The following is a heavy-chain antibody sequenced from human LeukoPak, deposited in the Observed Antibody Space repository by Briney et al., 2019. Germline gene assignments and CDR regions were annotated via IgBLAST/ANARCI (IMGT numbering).Heavy chain of an antibody. CDR3: ARRRVRNWFDP. Sequence: SETPSLTCAVYGGSFSGYYWSWIRQPPGKGLEWIGEINHSGSTNYNPSLKSRVTISVDTSKNQFSLKLSSVTAADTAVYYCARRRVRNWFDPWGQGTLVTVSS. V-gene: IGHV4-34*01. D-gene: IGHD6-19*01. CDR2: INHSGST. CDR1: GGSFSGYY. J-gene: IGHJ5*02.